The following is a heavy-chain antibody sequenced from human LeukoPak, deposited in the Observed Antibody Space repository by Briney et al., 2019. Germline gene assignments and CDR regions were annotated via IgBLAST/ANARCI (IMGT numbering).Heavy chain of an antibody. CDR1: GFTFSSYS. CDR2: ISSSSSTI. D-gene: IGHD6-19*01. J-gene: IGHJ4*02. CDR3: ARASAVAGPNTFDY. V-gene: IGHV3-48*04. Sequence: GGSLRLSCAASGFTFSSYSMNWVRQAPGKGLEWVSYISSSSSTIYYADSVKGRFTISRDNAKNSLYLQMNSLRAGDTAVYYCARASAVAGPNTFDYWGQGTLVTVSS.